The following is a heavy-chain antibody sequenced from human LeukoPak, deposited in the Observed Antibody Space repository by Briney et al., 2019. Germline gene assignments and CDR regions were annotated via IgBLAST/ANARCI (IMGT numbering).Heavy chain of an antibody. Sequence: ASVKVSCKASGYSFVGYGITWVRQAPGQGLEWMGWFNPENGNTNYAQKVQGRVTMTADTSTSTSYMELRSLRSDDTAVYYCARDGPLTGYPRSYMDVWGKGTTVTVSS. J-gene: IGHJ6*03. CDR1: GYSFVGYG. D-gene: IGHD3-9*01. CDR3: ARDGPLTGYPRSYMDV. V-gene: IGHV1-18*01. CDR2: FNPENGNT.